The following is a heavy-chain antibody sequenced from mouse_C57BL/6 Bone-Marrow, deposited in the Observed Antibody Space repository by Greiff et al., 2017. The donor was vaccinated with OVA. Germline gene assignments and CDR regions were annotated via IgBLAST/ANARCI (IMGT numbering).Heavy chain of an antibody. CDR2: IYPGNSDT. J-gene: IGHJ3*01. V-gene: IGHV1-5*01. CDR3: TVYDYVEAWFAY. CDR1: GYTFTSYW. D-gene: IGHD2-4*01. Sequence: VQLQQSGTVLARPGASVKMSCKISGYTFTSYWMHWVKQRPGQGLEWIGAIYPGNSDTSYNQKFKGKAKLTAVTSASTAYMELSSLTNEDSAVYYCTVYDYVEAWFAYWGQGTLVTVSA.